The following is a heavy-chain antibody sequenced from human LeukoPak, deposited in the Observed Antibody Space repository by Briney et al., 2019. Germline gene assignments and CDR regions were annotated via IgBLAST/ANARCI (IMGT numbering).Heavy chain of an antibody. CDR3: VRHGRGGYIYGIDS. V-gene: IGHV5-51*01. Sequence: GESLKISCQTSGYDFTKYWVGWVRQMPGKGLEWMGIIHPLDSDIRKNPPFQDHVSLSVDTSVTTAYLQWDSLQASDTAVYYCVRHGRGGYIYGIDSWGQGTLVTVSS. CDR2: IHPLDSDI. J-gene: IGHJ4*02. D-gene: IGHD5-18*01. CDR1: GYDFTKYW.